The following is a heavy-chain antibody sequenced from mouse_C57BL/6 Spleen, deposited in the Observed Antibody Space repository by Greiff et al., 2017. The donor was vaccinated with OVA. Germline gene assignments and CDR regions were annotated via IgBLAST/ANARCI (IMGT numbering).Heavy chain of an antibody. CDR2: IDPETGGT. Sequence: QVQLQQSGAELVRPGASVTLSCKASGYTFTDYEMHWVKQTPVHGLEWIGAIDPETGGTAYNQKFKGKAILTADKSSSTAYMELRSLTSEDSAVYYCTRFWGNMDYWGQGTTLTVSS. CDR3: TRFWGNMDY. V-gene: IGHV1-15*01. CDR1: GYTFTDYE. D-gene: IGHD2-1*01. J-gene: IGHJ2*01.